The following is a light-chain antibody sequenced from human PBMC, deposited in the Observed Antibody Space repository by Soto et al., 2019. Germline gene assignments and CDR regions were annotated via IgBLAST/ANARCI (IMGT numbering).Light chain of an antibody. CDR3: SSYTSRSSEI. Sequence: QSVLTQPASVSGSPGQSITISCTGTSSDVGGYNYVSWYQQHPGKAPKLMIYEVSNRPSGVSNRFSGSKSGNTASRTISGLQAEDEADYYCSSYTSRSSEIFGGGTKLTVL. CDR1: SSDVGGYNY. V-gene: IGLV2-14*01. CDR2: EVS. J-gene: IGLJ2*01.